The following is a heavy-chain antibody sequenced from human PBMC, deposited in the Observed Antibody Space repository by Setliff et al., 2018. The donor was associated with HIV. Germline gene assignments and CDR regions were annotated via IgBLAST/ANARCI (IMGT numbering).Heavy chain of an antibody. V-gene: IGHV1-46*01. D-gene: IGHD6-19*01. Sequence: ASVKVSCKASGYTFTSYYMHWVRQAPGQGLEWMGIINPSGGSTSYAQKFQGRVTMTRDTSTSTVYMELSSLRSEDTAIYYCARSPLYGSSDYHIESWGQGTLDTVSS. J-gene: IGHJ4*02. CDR2: INPSGGST. CDR1: GYTFTSYY. CDR3: ARSPLYGSSDYHIES.